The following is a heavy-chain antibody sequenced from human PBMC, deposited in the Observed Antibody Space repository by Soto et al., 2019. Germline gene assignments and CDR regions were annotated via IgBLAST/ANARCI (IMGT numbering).Heavy chain of an antibody. V-gene: IGHV4-59*08. Sequence: SETLSLTCTVSGGSISSYYWSWIRQPPGKGLEWIGYIYYSGSTNYNPSLKSRVTISVDTSKNQFSLKLSSVTAADTAVYYCARHPYGDYADYWGQGTLGTVSS. D-gene: IGHD4-17*01. J-gene: IGHJ4*02. CDR2: IYYSGST. CDR3: ARHPYGDYADY. CDR1: GGSISSYY.